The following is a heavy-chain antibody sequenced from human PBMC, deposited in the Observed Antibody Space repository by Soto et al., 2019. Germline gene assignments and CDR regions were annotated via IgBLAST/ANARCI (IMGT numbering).Heavy chain of an antibody. V-gene: IGHV3-21*01. CDR1: GFIFSDFS. J-gene: IGHJ6*02. CDR2: IGSSGGYI. CDR3: AREKKHQSLGGRFGMDV. Sequence: PGGSLRLSCAVSGFIFSDFSMNWVRQAPGRGLEWVASIGSSGGYIFYADSVKGRFTISRDNAKKSLDLQINRLRAEDTAVYYCAREKKHQSLGGRFGMDVWGQGTTVTVSS. D-gene: IGHD2-2*01.